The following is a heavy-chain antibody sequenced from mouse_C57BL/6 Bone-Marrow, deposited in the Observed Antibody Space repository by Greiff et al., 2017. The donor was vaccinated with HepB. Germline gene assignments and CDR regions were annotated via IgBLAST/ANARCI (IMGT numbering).Heavy chain of an antibody. Sequence: VQLQQPGAELVKPGASVKMSCKASGYTFTSYWITWVKQRPGQGLEWIGDIYPGSGSTNYNEKFKSKATLTVDTSSSTAYMQLSSLTSEDSAVYYCARGRVITTVVAHWYFEVWGTGTTVTVSS. CDR3: ARGRVITTVVAHWYFEV. CDR1: GYTFTSYW. D-gene: IGHD1-1*01. J-gene: IGHJ1*03. V-gene: IGHV1-55*01. CDR2: IYPGSGST.